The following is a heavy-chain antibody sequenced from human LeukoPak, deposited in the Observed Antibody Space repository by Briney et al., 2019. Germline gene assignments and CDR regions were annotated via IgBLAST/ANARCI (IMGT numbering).Heavy chain of an antibody. J-gene: IGHJ3*02. V-gene: IGHV4-59*12. CDR2: IYYSGST. Sequence: SETLSLTCTVSGGSISSYYWSWIRQPPGKGLEWIGYIYYSGSTYYNPSLKSRVTISVDTSKNQFSLKLSSVTAADTAVYYCARDPGTEDAFDIWGQGTMVTVSS. CDR3: ARDPGTEDAFDI. CDR1: GGSISSYY.